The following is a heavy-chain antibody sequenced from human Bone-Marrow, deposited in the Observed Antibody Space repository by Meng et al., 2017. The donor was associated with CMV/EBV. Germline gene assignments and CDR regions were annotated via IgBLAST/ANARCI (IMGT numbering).Heavy chain of an antibody. CDR2: IIPIIRIT. CDR1: TFSSYT. Sequence: TFSSYTFNWVRQAPGQGLEWIGRIIPIIRITNYAQKFQGRVTISADKSTSTVYMDLNNLRSDDTAVYYCAGVHYRRSGSSHRPYFFDHWGQGILVTVSS. J-gene: IGHJ4*02. V-gene: IGHV1-69*02. D-gene: IGHD3-10*01. CDR3: AGVHYRRSGSSHRPYFFDH.